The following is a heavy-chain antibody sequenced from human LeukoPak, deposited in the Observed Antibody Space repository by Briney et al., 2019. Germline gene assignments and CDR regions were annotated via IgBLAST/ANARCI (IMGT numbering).Heavy chain of an antibody. J-gene: IGHJ5*02. CDR2: IYHSGST. D-gene: IGHD3-22*01. CDR1: GYSISSGYY. Sequence: SETLSLTCTVSGYSISSGYYWGWIRQPPGKGLEWIGSIYHSGSTYYNPSPKSRVTISVDTSKNQFSLKLSSVTAADTAVYYCARDGVVAINWFDPWGQGTLVTVSS. V-gene: IGHV4-38-2*02. CDR3: ARDGVVAINWFDP.